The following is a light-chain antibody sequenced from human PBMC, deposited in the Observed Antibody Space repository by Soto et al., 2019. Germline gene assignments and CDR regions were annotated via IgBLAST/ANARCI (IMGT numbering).Light chain of an antibody. J-gene: IGLJ3*02. CDR2: DVS. V-gene: IGLV2-11*01. CDR1: SSNVGGYNY. CDR3: CSYAGSDTGV. Sequence: QSVLTQPRSVSGSPGQSVTISCTGTSSNVGGYNYVSWYQQHPGKAPKLIIYDVSKRPSGVPDRLSGSKSGNTASLTISGLQAEDEADYYCCSYAGSDTGVFGGGTKLTVL.